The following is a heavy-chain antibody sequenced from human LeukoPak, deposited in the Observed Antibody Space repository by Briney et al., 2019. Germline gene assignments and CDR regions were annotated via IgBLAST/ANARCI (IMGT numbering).Heavy chain of an antibody. D-gene: IGHD2-2*02. Sequence: SETLSLTCTVSGGSVSSGSYYWSWIRQPPGKGLEWIGYIYYSGSTNYNPSLKSRVTISVDTSKNQFSLKLSSVTAADTAVYYCALTRGVPAAIGGYFDCWGQGTLVTVSS. V-gene: IGHV4-61*01. J-gene: IGHJ4*02. CDR2: IYYSGST. CDR1: GGSVSSGSYY. CDR3: ALTRGVPAAIGGYFDC.